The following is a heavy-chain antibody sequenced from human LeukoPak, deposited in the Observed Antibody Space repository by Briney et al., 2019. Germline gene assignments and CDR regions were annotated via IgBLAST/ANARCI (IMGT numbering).Heavy chain of an antibody. CDR1: GFTFSDHY. Sequence: GGSLRLSCAASGFTFSDHYMDWVRQAPGKGLEWVGRTRNKANSYVTEYAASVKGRFTISRDDSKNSLYLQMNSLKTEDTAVYYCARGGNNFYYYSLDGWGQGTTVTVSS. J-gene: IGHJ6*02. V-gene: IGHV3-72*01. CDR2: TRNKANSYVT. D-gene: IGHD4-23*01. CDR3: ARGGNNFYYYSLDG.